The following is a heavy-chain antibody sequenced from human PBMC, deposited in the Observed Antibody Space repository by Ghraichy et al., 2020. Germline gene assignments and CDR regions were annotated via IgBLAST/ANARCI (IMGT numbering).Heavy chain of an antibody. Sequence: GGSLRLSCAASGFTVSSNYMSWVRQAPGKGLEWVSVIYSAGSTYYADSVKGRFTISRDNSKNTLYLQMNSLRDDDTAVYYCARASGGGGYRPDYWGQGTLVTVSS. CDR3: ARASGGGGYRPDY. D-gene: IGHD2-15*01. CDR1: GFTVSSNY. J-gene: IGHJ4*02. V-gene: IGHV3-66*01. CDR2: IYSAGST.